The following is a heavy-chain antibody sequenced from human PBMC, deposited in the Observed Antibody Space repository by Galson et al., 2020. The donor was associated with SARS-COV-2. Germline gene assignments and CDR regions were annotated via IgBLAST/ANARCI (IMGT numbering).Heavy chain of an antibody. CDR3: ASDLYIVPSYYFDY. CDR1: GGSIKSTIYY. V-gene: IGHV4-39*07. D-gene: IGHD5-12*01. J-gene: IGHJ4*02. CDR2: LYYSGSS. Sequence: SETLSLTCTVSGGSIKSTIYYCGWLRQPPGTGLERIGRLYYSGSSYYNPSLKGRVTISADPSKNQFSLKLSSVTAADTAVYYCASDLYIVPSYYFDYWGQGTLVTVSS.